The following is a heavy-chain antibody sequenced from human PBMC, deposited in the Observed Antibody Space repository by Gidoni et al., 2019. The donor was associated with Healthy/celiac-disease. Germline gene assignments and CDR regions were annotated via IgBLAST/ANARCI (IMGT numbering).Heavy chain of an antibody. CDR2: ISSSSSYI. J-gene: IGHJ4*02. V-gene: IGHV3-21*01. CDR1: GFTFSSYS. Sequence: EVQLVESGGGLVKPGGSLRLACAASGFTFSSYSMNWVRQAPGKGLELVSSISSSSSYISYADSVKGRFTISRDNAKNSLYLQMNSLRAEDTAVYYCARDYSNYEGERYFDYWGQGTLVTVSS. CDR3: ARDYSNYEGERYFDY. D-gene: IGHD4-4*01.